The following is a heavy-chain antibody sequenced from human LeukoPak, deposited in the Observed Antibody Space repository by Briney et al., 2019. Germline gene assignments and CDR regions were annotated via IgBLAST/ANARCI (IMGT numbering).Heavy chain of an antibody. D-gene: IGHD3-3*01. J-gene: IGHJ6*03. CDR3: ARHSGYYHFWSGCSTYYYYYYMEV. V-gene: IGHV4-31*03. Sequence: PSQTLSLTCTVSGGSISSGGYYWSWIRQHPGKGLELVGYIYYSWSTYYNPSLKSRLTISVDTSKNQFSLKLSSVTAADTAVYYCARHSGYYHFWSGCSTYYYYYYMEVWGKGTTVSVSS. CDR1: GGSISSGGYY. CDR2: IYYSWST.